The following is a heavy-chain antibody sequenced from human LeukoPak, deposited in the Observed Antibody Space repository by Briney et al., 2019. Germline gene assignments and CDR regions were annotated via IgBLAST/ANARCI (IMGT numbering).Heavy chain of an antibody. V-gene: IGHV3-66*01. CDR1: GFTVSSNY. D-gene: IGHD3-22*01. J-gene: IGHJ5*02. CDR2: IYSGGST. CDR3: ARDPPPDYYDSSGYYQVS. Sequence: GGSLRLSCAASGFTVSSNYMSWVRQAPGKGLEWVSVIYSGGSTYYADSVKGRFTISRDNSKNTLYLQKNSLRAEDTAVYYCARDPPPDYYDSSGYYQVSWGQGTLVTVSS.